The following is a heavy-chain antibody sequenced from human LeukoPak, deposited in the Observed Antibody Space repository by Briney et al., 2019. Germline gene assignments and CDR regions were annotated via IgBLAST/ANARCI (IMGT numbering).Heavy chain of an antibody. D-gene: IGHD3-3*01. CDR1: GFTFDDYG. CDR3: AKDYYDFWSGYYLDAFDI. V-gene: IGHV3-20*04. J-gene: IGHJ3*02. Sequence: GRSLRLSCAASGFTFDDYGMSWVRQAPGKGLEWVSGINWNGGSTGYADSVKGRFTISRDNSKNTLYLQMNSLRAEDTAVYYCAKDYYDFWSGYYLDAFDIWGQGTMVTVSS. CDR2: INWNGGST.